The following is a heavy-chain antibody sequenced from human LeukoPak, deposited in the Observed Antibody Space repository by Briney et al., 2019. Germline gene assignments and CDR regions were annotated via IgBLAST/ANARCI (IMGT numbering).Heavy chain of an antibody. J-gene: IGHJ4*02. D-gene: IGHD6-13*01. CDR2: ISGSGGST. CDR3: ARASEIYSSTHVDY. Sequence: GGSLRLSRAASGFTFSTYAMSWVRQAPGKGLEWVSGISGSGGSTYYADSVKGRFTISRDNSKNTLYLQMNSLRAEDTAVYYCARASEIYSSTHVDYWGQGTLVTVSS. CDR1: GFTFSTYA. V-gene: IGHV3-23*01.